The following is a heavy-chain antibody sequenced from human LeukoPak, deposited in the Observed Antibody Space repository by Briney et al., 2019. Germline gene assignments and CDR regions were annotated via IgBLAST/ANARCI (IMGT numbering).Heavy chain of an antibody. D-gene: IGHD6-19*01. J-gene: IGHJ4*02. Sequence: ASVKVSCKASGYTFTSYYMHWVRQAPGQGLEWMGIINPSGGSTSYAQKFQGRVTMTRDTSTSTVYMELSSLRSEDTAVYYCARSPLGAAVAVMGDYWGQGTLVTVSS. CDR3: ARSPLGAAVAVMGDY. CDR1: GYTFTSYY. V-gene: IGHV1-46*01. CDR2: INPSGGST.